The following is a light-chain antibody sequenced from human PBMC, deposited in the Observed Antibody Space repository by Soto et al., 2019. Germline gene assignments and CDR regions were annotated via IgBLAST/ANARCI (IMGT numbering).Light chain of an antibody. CDR2: EVS. Sequence: DSVLTQTPLSSPVTLGQPASISCRTSQSLGHSDGNTYLNLLQQRPGQPPRLLIYEVSNRFSGVRDRLSGSGEGTDFTLEISRVEAEDFGVYYCIQTTQFPLTFGGGTKVEIK. CDR3: IQTTQFPLT. CDR1: QSLGHSDGNTY. V-gene: IGKV2-24*01. J-gene: IGKJ4*02.